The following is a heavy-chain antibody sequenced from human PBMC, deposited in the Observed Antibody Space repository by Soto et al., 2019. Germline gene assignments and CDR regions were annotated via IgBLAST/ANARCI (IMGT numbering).Heavy chain of an antibody. CDR2: INDDGIST. Sequence: EVQLVESGGGLVQPGGSLRLSCAASGFTFSMYWMHWVRQVPGEGPEWVSRINDDGISTNYADSVKGRFTISRDNAKNTLYLQMNALRVEDTAVYYCTRGPRSTSTGTGAFWGQGTLVTVSS. CDR1: GFTFSMYW. J-gene: IGHJ4*02. CDR3: TRGPRSTSTGTGAF. D-gene: IGHD1-1*01. V-gene: IGHV3-74*01.